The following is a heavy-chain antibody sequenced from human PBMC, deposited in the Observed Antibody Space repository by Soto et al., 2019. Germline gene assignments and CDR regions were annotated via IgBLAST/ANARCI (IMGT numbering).Heavy chain of an antibody. V-gene: IGHV1-58*01. CDR2: IVVGSGNT. CDR1: GFLYSTSA. CDR3: AAARLSGYSS. J-gene: IGHJ3*01. Sequence: SVKASCKTSGFLYSTSAVHGVRQSRGQRLEWIGCIVVGSGNTNYAHSFQDRVTITRDMSTNTAYMELSSLGSEHTAIYYCAAARLSGYSSWGQGTMVTVSS. D-gene: IGHD5-12*01.